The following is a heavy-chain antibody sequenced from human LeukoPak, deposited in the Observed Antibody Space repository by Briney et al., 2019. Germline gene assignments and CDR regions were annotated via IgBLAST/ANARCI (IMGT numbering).Heavy chain of an antibody. CDR2: ILWNGGET. D-gene: IGHD4-17*01. CDR3: TRDMRPGGADV. J-gene: IGHJ6*02. CDR1: GFTFTDYA. Sequence: PGGSLRLSCSISGFTFTDYALHWVRQVPGKGLEGVSGILWNGGETGYAASVKGRFTISRDKVKNFLYLQMNSLRVEDTALYFCTRDMRPGGADVWGQGTTVTVSS. V-gene: IGHV3-9*01.